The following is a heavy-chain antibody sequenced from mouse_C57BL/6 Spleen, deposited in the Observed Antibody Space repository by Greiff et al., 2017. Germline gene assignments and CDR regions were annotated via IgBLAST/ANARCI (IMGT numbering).Heavy chain of an antibody. V-gene: IGHV1-76*01. D-gene: IGHD3-2*02. CDR1: GYTFTDYY. J-gene: IGHJ4*01. CDR3: ARQLRLPYYYAMDY. CDR2: IYPGSGNT. Sequence: QVQLQQSGAELVRPGASVKLSCKASGYTFTDYYINWVKQRPGQGLEWIARIYPGSGNTYYNEKFKGKATLTAEKSSSTAYMQLSSLTSEDSAVYFCARQLRLPYYYAMDYWGQGTSVTISS.